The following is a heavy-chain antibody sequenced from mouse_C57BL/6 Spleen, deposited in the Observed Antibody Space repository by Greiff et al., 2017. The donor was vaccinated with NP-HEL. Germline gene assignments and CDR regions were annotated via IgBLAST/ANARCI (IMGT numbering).Heavy chain of an antibody. CDR1: GYTFTSYW. CDR3: ARSGTTVVARYFDV. V-gene: IGHV1-59*01. CDR2: IDPSDSYT. D-gene: IGHD1-1*01. Sequence: VQLQQPGAELVRPGTSVKLSCKASGYTFTSYWMHWVKQRPGQGLEWIGVIDPSDSYTNYNQKFKGKATLTVDTSSSTAYMQLSSLTSEDSAVYYCARSGTTVVARYFDVWGTGTTVTVSS. J-gene: IGHJ1*03.